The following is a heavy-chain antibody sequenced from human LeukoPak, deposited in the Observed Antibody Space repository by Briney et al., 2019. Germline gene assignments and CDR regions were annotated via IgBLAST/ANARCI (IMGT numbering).Heavy chain of an antibody. J-gene: IGHJ6*03. CDR1: GGSISSYY. CDR2: IYYSGST. D-gene: IGHD4-17*01. CDR3: ARARAGTVTTNYYYYYMDV. V-gene: IGHV4-59*01. Sequence: PSETLSLTCAVSGGSISSYYWSWIRQPPGKGLEWIGYIYYSGSTNSNPSLKSRVTISVDTSKNQFSLKLSSVTAADTAVYYCARARAGTVTTNYYYYYMDVWGKGTTVTISS.